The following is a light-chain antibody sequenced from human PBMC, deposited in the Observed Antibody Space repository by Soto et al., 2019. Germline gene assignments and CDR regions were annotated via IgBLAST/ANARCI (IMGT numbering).Light chain of an antibody. CDR1: SSNIGSNY. Sequence: QSVLTQPPSVSAAPRQKVTISCSGSSSNIGSNYVSWYQQLPGTAPKLLIYENNKRPSWIPDRFSGSKSGTSATLGITGLQTGDEADYYCGTWDSSLSAVVFGGGTKLTVL. CDR2: ENN. V-gene: IGLV1-51*02. J-gene: IGLJ2*01. CDR3: GTWDSSLSAVV.